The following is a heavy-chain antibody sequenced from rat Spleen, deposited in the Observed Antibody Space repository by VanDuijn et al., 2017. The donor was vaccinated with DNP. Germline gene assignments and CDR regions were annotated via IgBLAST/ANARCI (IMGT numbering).Heavy chain of an antibody. CDR1: GFSLTSYN. V-gene: IGHV2-30*01. CDR2: IWTVGST. D-gene: IGHD4-3*01. Sequence: QVQLKESGPGLVQPSQTLSLTCTVSGFSLTSYNVHWVRQPTGNGLEWMGIIWTVGSTDYTSALKSRLSIIRDTSKSQVFLKMNSLQTEDTAVYFCTRTGSYKSGYHFDYWGQGLMVTVSS. J-gene: IGHJ2*01. CDR3: TRTGSYKSGYHFDY.